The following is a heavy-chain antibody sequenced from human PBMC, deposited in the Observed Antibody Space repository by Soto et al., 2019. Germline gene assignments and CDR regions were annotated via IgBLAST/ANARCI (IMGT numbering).Heavy chain of an antibody. D-gene: IGHD3-22*01. CDR2: ISYDGSNK. Sequence: GGSLRLSCAASGFTFSSYAMHWVRQAPGKGLEWVAVISYDGSNKYYADSVKGRFTISRDNSKNTLYLQMNSRRAEDTAVYYCARGTVDYYDTLGSFDIWGQGTMVTVSS. J-gene: IGHJ3*02. CDR3: ARGTVDYYDTLGSFDI. V-gene: IGHV3-30-3*01. CDR1: GFTFSSYA.